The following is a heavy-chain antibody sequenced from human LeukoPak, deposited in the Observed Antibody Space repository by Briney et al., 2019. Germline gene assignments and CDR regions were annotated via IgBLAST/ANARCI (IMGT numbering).Heavy chain of an antibody. D-gene: IGHD3-9*01. CDR2: IIPIFGTA. CDR3: ARGLLTGYSPYWFDP. J-gene: IGHJ5*02. V-gene: IGHV1-69*13. Sequence: ASVKVSCKASGGTFSSYAISWVRQAPGQGLEWMGGIIPIFGTANYAQKFQGRVTITADESTSTAYMELSSLRSEDMAVYYCARGLLTGYSPYWFDPWGQGTLVTVSS. CDR1: GGTFSSYA.